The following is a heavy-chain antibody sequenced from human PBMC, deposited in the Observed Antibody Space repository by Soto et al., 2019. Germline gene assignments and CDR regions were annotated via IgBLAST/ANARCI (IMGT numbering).Heavy chain of an antibody. V-gene: IGHV3-48*02. J-gene: IGHJ4*02. CDR1: GFTFSRYS. Sequence: GSLRLSCAASGFTFSRYSMNWVRQAPGKGLEWVSYISESSTTIYYADSVKGRFTISRDNAKNSLYLQMNSLRDEDTAVYYCARDYYDSSGYYTFDYWGQGTLVTVS. D-gene: IGHD3-22*01. CDR2: ISESSTTI. CDR3: ARDYYDSSGYYTFDY.